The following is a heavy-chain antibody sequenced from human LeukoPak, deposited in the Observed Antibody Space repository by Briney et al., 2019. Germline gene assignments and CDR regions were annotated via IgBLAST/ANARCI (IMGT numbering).Heavy chain of an antibody. CDR1: GFTFSSFG. V-gene: IGHV3-30*02. CDR2: IHYDGRTD. CDR3: AKDFRWSLDY. D-gene: IGHD2-15*01. Sequence: GGSLRLSCAASGFTFSSFGMHWVRQAPGKGLEWVAHIHYDGRTDYYADSVKGRSTVSRDTSKNTLYLQMKSLRPEDTAVYYCAKDFRWSLDYWGQGTLVTVSS. J-gene: IGHJ4*01.